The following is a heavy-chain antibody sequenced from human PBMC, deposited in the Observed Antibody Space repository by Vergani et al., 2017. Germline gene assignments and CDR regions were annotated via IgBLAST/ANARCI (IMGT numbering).Heavy chain of an antibody. D-gene: IGHD3-3*01. CDR3: AKEGYDFWSGYPSYYYMDV. Sequence: EVQLLESGGGLVQPGGSPRLSCAASGFTFSSYAMSWVRQAPGKGLEWVSAISGSGGSTYYADSVKGRFTISRDNSKNTLYLQMNSLRAEDTAVYYCAKEGYDFWSGYPSYYYMDVWGKGTTVTVSS. J-gene: IGHJ6*03. CDR1: GFTFSSYA. V-gene: IGHV3-23*01. CDR2: ISGSGGST.